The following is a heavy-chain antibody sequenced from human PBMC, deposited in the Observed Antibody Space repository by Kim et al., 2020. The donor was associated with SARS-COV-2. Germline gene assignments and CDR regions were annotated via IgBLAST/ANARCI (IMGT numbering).Heavy chain of an antibody. CDR3: ARSTLFDWNYESWFDP. J-gene: IGHJ5*02. CDR1: GGSISSSSYY. D-gene: IGHD1-7*01. V-gene: IGHV4-39*01. Sequence: SETLSLTCTVSGGSISSSSYYWGWIRQPPGKGLEWIGSIYYSGSTYYNPSLKSRVTISVDTSKNQFSLKLSSVTAADTAVYYCARSTLFDWNYESWFDP. CDR2: IYYSGST.